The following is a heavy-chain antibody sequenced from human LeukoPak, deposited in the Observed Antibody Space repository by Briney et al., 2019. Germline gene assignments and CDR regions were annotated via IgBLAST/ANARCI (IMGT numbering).Heavy chain of an antibody. CDR3: AREVDYSNYPSGIY. V-gene: IGHV3-21*03. J-gene: IGHJ4*02. D-gene: IGHD4-11*01. CDR1: GFTFSSYS. CDR2: ISSSSSYI. Sequence: GGSLRLSCAASGFTFSSYSMNWVRQAPGKGLEWVSSISSSSSYIYYADSVKGRFTTSRDNAKNSLYLQMNSLRAEDTAVYYCAREVDYSNYPSGIYWGQGTLVTVSS.